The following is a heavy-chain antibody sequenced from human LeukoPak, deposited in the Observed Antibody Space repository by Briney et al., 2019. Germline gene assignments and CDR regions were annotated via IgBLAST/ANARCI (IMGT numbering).Heavy chain of an antibody. CDR2: IYYSGST. V-gene: IGHV4-59*01. D-gene: IGHD6-19*01. CDR1: GGSISSYY. J-gene: IGHJ4*02. CDR3: ARGQQWLAYFDY. Sequence: SETLSLTCTVSGGSISSYYWSWIRQPPGKGLEWIGYIYYSGSTNHNPSLKSRVTISVDTSKNQFSLKLSSVTAADTAVYYCARGQQWLAYFDYWGQGTLVTVSS.